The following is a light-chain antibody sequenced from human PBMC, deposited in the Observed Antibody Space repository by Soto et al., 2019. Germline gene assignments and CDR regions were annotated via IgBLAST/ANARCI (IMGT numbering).Light chain of an antibody. CDR3: QKYNNWPLT. Sequence: EIVMTQSPATLSVSPGERATLSCRASQSVNSNLAWYQQKPGQAPRLLIYGASTRATGIPARFSGSGSGTEFTLTISSLQSEDFALYYCQKYNNWPLTFGQGTRLEIK. CDR1: QSVNSN. V-gene: IGKV3-15*01. J-gene: IGKJ5*01. CDR2: GAS.